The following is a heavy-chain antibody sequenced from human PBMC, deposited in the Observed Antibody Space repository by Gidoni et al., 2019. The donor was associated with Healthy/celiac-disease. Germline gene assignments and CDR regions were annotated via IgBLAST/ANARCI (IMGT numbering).Heavy chain of an antibody. CDR1: EFPFTSYA. CDR3: AKAADIVVVPGEFDY. J-gene: IGHJ4*02. V-gene: IGHV3-23*01. Sequence: EAQLLEAGGGLVPPGGSRRLSCAAYEFPFTSYAMRWARQAPGKGMEWVSAISGSVGSTYYADSVKGRFTISRDNSKNTLYLQMNSRRAEDTAVYYCAKAADIVVVPGEFDYWGQGTLVTVSS. CDR2: ISGSVGST. D-gene: IGHD2-2*01.